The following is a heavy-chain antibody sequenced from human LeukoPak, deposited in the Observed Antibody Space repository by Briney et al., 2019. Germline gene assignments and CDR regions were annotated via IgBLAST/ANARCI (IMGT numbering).Heavy chain of an antibody. D-gene: IGHD1-26*01. CDR1: GFTFSSNW. J-gene: IGHJ6*02. CDR2: ISSSSSTI. V-gene: IGHV3-48*01. Sequence: GGSLRLSCAASGFTFSSNWMHWVRQAPGKGLEWVSYISSSSSTIYYADSVKGRFTISRDNAKNSLYLQMNSLRAEDTAVYYCARESEWELSSHYYYGMDVWGQGTTVTVSS. CDR3: ARESEWELSSHYYYGMDV.